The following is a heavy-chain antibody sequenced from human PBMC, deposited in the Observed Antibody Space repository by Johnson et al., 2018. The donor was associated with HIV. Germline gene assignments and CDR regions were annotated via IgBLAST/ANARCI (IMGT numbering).Heavy chain of an antibody. CDR2: ISYDGSNK. Sequence: QVQLVESGGGLVQPGGSLRLSCAGSGFTFSSYAMHWVRQAPGKGLEWVAIISYDGSNKYYADSVKGRFTISRDNAKNSLYHQMNSLRAEDTAVYYCAREVNAFDIWGKGTMVTLSS. D-gene: IGHD3-22*01. V-gene: IGHV3-30*14. CDR1: GFTFSSYA. CDR3: AREVNAFDI. J-gene: IGHJ3*02.